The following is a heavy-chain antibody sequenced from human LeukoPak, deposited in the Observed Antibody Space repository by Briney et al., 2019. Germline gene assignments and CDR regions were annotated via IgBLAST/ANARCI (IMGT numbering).Heavy chain of an antibody. CDR2: ISGSSSSYI. CDR3: ARKHGSSSSSWYEIGGNWFDP. V-gene: IGHV3-21*01. CDR1: GFTFSSYS. J-gene: IGHJ5*02. Sequence: GGSLRLSCAASGFTFSSYSMNWVRQAPGKGLEWVTSISGSSSSYIYYADSVKGRITISRDNAKNSLYLQMNSLRAEDTAVYYCARKHGSSSSSWYEIGGNWFDPWGQGTLVTVSS. D-gene: IGHD6-13*01.